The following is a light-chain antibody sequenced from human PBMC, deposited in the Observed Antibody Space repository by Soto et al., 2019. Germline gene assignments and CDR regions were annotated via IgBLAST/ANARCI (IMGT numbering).Light chain of an antibody. CDR3: KQFRT. CDR2: DAS. J-gene: IGKJ5*01. V-gene: IGKV1-13*02. CDR1: QGISSA. Sequence: AIQLTQSPSSLSASVGDRVTITCRASQGISSALAWYQQKPGKAPKLLIYDASSLESGVPSRFSGSGSGTDFTLTIISLQPEDFATDYCKQFRTFGQGTRLEIK.